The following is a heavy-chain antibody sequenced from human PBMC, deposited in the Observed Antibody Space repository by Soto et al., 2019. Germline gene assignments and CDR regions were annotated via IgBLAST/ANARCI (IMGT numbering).Heavy chain of an antibody. D-gene: IGHD6-19*01. CDR2: INAGNGNT. CDR3: ARESSSGWYYFDY. V-gene: IGHV1-3*01. Sequence: EASVKVSCTASGYTLTSYAMHWVRQAPGQRLEWMGWINAGNGNTKYSQKFQGRVTITRDTSASTAYMELSSLRSEDTAVYYCARESSSGWYYFDYWGQGTLVTVSS. J-gene: IGHJ4*02. CDR1: GYTLTSYA.